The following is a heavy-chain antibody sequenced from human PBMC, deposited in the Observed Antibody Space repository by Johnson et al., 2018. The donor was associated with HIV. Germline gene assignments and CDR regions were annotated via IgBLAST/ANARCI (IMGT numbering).Heavy chain of an antibody. CDR1: GFAFNTYA. J-gene: IGHJ3*02. D-gene: IGHD2-15*01. CDR2: ISYDGSNE. CDR3: AKIMSKWSVDDDALDI. V-gene: IGHV3-30*18. Sequence: VQLVESGGGVVQPGGSLRLSCVASGFAFNTYAMHWVRQAPGKGLEWVALISYDGSNEYFADPVKGRFTISRDNSKNTLYLQMNSLRSEDTAVYYCAKIMSKWSVDDDALDIWGQGTMVTVSS.